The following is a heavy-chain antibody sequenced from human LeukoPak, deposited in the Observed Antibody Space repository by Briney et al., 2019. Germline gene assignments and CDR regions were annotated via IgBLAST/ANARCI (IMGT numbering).Heavy chain of an antibody. CDR1: GFPFSSYS. CDR2: ISSSSSYI. D-gene: IGHD3-22*01. J-gene: IGHJ4*02. Sequence: GGSLRLSCAASGFPFSSYSMTWVRQAPGKGLEWVSSISSSSSYIYYADSVKGRFTISRDNAKNSLYLQMNGLRAEDTAVYYCARPLDYYDSSPFDYWGQGTLVTVSS. V-gene: IGHV3-21*01. CDR3: ARPLDYYDSSPFDY.